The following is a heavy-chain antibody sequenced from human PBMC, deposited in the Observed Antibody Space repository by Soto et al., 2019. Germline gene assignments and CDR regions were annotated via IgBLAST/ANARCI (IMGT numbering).Heavy chain of an antibody. J-gene: IGHJ6*02. D-gene: IGHD1-26*01. CDR1: GGSFSGYY. Sequence: PSETLSLTCAVYGGSFSGYYWSWIRQPPGKGLEWIGEINHSGSTNYNPSLKGRVTISVDTSKNQFSLKLSSVTAADTAVYYCSRGRGGSKYYYYGMDVWGQGTTVTVSS. V-gene: IGHV4-34*01. CDR2: INHSGST. CDR3: SRGRGGSKYYYYGMDV.